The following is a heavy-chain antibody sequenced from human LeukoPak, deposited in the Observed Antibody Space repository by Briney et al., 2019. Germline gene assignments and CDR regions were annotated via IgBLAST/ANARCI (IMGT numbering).Heavy chain of an antibody. CDR1: GFTFSSYG. CDR2: IYSGGST. D-gene: IGHD7-27*01. J-gene: IGHJ4*02. Sequence: GGSLRLSCAASGFTFSSYGMHWVRQAPGRGLGWVSVIYSGGSTYYADSVKGRFTISRDNSKNTLYLQMNSLRAEDTAVYYCARGLTGEGYFDYWGQGTLVTVSS. V-gene: IGHV3-66*01. CDR3: ARGLTGEGYFDY.